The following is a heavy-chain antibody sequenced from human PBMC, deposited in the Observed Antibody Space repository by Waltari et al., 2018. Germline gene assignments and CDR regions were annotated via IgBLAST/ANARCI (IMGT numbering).Heavy chain of an antibody. CDR2: TNRGGST. Sequence: QVQLQQWGAGLLKPSETLSLTCAVYGGSFSDYYWTWIRQPPGKGLGWVGKTNRGGSTKYTAPLKGRVTISVDSSKTQFSLRLTSVAAADTAVYYCARGACSDTSCYANYYYMDVWGKGTAVTVSS. D-gene: IGHD2-2*01. J-gene: IGHJ6*03. V-gene: IGHV4-34*01. CDR1: GGSFSDYY. CDR3: ARGACSDTSCYANYYYMDV.